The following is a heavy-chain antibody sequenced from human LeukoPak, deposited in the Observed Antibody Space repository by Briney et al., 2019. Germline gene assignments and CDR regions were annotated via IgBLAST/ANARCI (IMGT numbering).Heavy chain of an antibody. CDR1: GGSISSGSYY. V-gene: IGHV4-61*02. Sequence: SQTLTLTCTVSGGSISSGSYYWSWLRQPAGKGLEWIGRIYTSGSTNYNPSLKSRVTMSVDTSKNQFSLKLSSVTAADTAVYYCARARCGGDCYLEPDYWGQGTLVTVSS. CDR3: ARARCGGDCYLEPDY. J-gene: IGHJ4*02. CDR2: IYTSGST. D-gene: IGHD2-21*01.